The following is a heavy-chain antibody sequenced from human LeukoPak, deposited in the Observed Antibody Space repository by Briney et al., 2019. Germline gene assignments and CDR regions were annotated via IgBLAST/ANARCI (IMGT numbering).Heavy chain of an antibody. CDR2: ISSSSSYI. D-gene: IGHD6-13*01. V-gene: IGHV3-21*01. Sequence: GGSLRLSCAASGFTFSSYSMNWVRQAPGKGLEWVSSISSSSSYIYYADSVKGRFTISRDNAKNSLYLQMNSLRAEDTTVYYCAREDQSSSWYGAFDYWGQGTLVTVSS. CDR1: GFTFSSYS. CDR3: AREDQSSSWYGAFDY. J-gene: IGHJ4*02.